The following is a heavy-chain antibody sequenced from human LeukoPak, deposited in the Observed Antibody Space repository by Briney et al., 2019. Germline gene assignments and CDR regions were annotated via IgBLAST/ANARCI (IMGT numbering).Heavy chain of an antibody. CDR3: ARAFQSLGGLSLPDF. D-gene: IGHD3-16*02. J-gene: IGHJ4*02. Sequence: ASVKVSCKASGYTFTNYAMNWVRQAPGQGLEWMGWIHPSTGNPTYAQGFTGRFVFSLDTSVSTTYLQIRGLKAEDTAVYYCARAFQSLGGLSLPDFWGQGTLVTASS. CDR2: IHPSTGNP. V-gene: IGHV7-4-1*02. CDR1: GYTFTNYA.